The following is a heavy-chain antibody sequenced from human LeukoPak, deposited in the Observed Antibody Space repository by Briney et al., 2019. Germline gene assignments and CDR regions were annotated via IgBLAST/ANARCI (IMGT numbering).Heavy chain of an antibody. CDR2: INHSGST. V-gene: IGHV4-34*01. CDR1: GGSFSGYY. D-gene: IGHD5-18*01. Sequence: PSETLSLTCAVYGGSFSGYYWSWIRQPPGKGLEWIGEINHSGSTNYNPSLKSRVTISVDTSKNQFSLKLSSVTAADTAVYYCARGNRIQLWLRQRLYYMDVWGKGTTVTVSS. CDR3: ARGNRIQLWLRQRLYYMDV. J-gene: IGHJ6*03.